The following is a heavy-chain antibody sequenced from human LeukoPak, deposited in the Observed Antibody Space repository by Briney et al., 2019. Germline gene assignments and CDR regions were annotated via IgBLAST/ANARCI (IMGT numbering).Heavy chain of an antibody. J-gene: IGHJ6*03. CDR2: ISAYNGNT. Sequence: ASVKVSCKASGYTFTSYGISWVRQAPGQGLEWMGWISAYNGNTNYAQKLQGRVAMTTDTSTSTAYMELRSLRSDDTAVYYCARIWDSYYYYYYIDVWGKGTTVTVSS. V-gene: IGHV1-18*01. CDR1: GYTFTSYG. D-gene: IGHD1-26*01. CDR3: ARIWDSYYYYYYIDV.